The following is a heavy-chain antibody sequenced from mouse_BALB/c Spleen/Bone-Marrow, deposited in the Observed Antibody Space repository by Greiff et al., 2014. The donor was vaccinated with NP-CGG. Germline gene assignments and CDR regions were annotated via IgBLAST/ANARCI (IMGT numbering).Heavy chain of an antibody. D-gene: IGHD3-2*01. CDR2: INPYNDGT. J-gene: IGHJ2*01. V-gene: IGHV1-14*01. CDR3: ARPRQLGLPYYFDY. CDR1: GYTFTSYV. Sequence: EVQLVESGPELVKPGASVKMSCKASGYTFTSYVMHWVKQKPGQGLEWIGYINPYNDGTKYNEKFKGKATLTSDKSSSTAYMELSSLTSEDSAVHYCARPRQLGLPYYFDYWGQGTTLTVSS.